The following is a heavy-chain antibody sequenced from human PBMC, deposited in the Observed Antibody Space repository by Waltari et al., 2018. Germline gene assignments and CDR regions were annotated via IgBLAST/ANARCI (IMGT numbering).Heavy chain of an antibody. D-gene: IGHD1-1*01. J-gene: IGHJ4*02. CDR2: INHSGST. CDR3: ARGRIRGTSPYY. CDR1: SGSFSDYY. Sequence: QVQLQQWGAGLLKPSETLSLTCAVYSGSFSDYYWTWIRQPPWKGLEWIGEINHSGSTNFNPALKSRVTIAVDTSKAQFSLKLRSVTAADTAVYYCARGRIRGTSPYYWGQGTLVTVSS. V-gene: IGHV4-34*01.